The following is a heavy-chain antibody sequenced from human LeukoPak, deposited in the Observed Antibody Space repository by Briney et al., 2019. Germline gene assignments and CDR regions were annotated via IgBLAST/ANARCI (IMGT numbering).Heavy chain of an antibody. CDR3: AAGRPYSLLDY. CDR2: FDVIDAKT. V-gene: IGHV1-24*01. J-gene: IGHJ4*02. D-gene: IGHD5-18*01. CDR1: GSSLTELS. Sequence: ASVKVSCTVSGSSLTELSLYWVRQTPGKGLEWMGGFDVIDAKTFYAQKFQGRVTMTEDSSTDTAYMELSSLRSDDTAFYYCAAGRPYSLLDYWGQGTLLTVSS.